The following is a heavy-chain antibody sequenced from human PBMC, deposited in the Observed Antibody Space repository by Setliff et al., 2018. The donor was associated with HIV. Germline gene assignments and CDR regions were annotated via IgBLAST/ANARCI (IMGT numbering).Heavy chain of an antibody. J-gene: IGHJ3*02. CDR2: FYPGDFDT. D-gene: IGHD6-19*01. V-gene: IGHV5-51*01. CDR1: GYSFSDYW. Sequence: PGESLKISCKGYGYSFSDYWVGWVRQMLGKGLEWMGIFYPGDFDTRKRPSFEGQVTMSGDKSISTAYLQWSSLKASDTAIYYCARHFSVAGDAFDIWGQGTKVTVSS. CDR3: ARHFSVAGDAFDI.